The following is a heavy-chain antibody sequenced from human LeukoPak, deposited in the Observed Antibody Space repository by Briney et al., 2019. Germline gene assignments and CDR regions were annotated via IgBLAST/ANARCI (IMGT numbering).Heavy chain of an antibody. Sequence: PGGSLRLSCAASGFTFDDYAMHWVRQAPGKGLEWVSGISWNSGSIGYADSVKGRFTISRDNAKNSLYLQMNSLRAEDTALYYCAKGSGSYYQGDAFDIWGQGTMVTVSS. CDR3: AKGSGSYYQGDAFDI. J-gene: IGHJ3*02. D-gene: IGHD3-10*01. CDR1: GFTFDDYA. V-gene: IGHV3-9*01. CDR2: ISWNSGSI.